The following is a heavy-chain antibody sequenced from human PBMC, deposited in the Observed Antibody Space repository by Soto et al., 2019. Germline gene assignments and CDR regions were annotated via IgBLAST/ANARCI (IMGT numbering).Heavy chain of an antibody. J-gene: IGHJ3*01. CDR1: GYAFNTYH. Sequence: ASVNVPCKASGYAFNTYHMHCVRQAPLQWLEWMGMIEPSDGTTTYAHGLQGRVTMTRDTSASTVYMELSGLRSEDTAVYYCERDEVQDVQDAAFDLLGQRTMVTV. V-gene: IGHV1-46*02. CDR3: ERDEVQDVQDAAFDL. CDR2: IEPSDGTT. D-gene: IGHD2-15*01.